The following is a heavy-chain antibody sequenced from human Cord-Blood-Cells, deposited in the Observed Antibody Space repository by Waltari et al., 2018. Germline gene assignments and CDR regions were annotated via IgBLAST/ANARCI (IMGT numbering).Heavy chain of an antibody. J-gene: IGHJ3*02. V-gene: IGHV3-15*01. CDR1: GFTFSNAW. D-gene: IGHD3-3*01. Sequence: EVQLVESGGGLVKPGGSLRLSCAASGFTFSNAWMSWVRQAPGKGREWVGRIKSKTDGGTTDYAAPVKGRFTISRGDSKNTLYLQMNSLKTEDTAVYYCTTSYWLYYDFWSGYYAFDIWGQGTMVTVSS. CDR2: IKSKTDGGTT. CDR3: TTSYWLYYDFWSGYYAFDI.